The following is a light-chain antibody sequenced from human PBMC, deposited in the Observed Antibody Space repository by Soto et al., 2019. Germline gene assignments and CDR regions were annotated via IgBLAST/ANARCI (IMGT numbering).Light chain of an antibody. CDR2: GAS. Sequence: EIVLTQSPGSLSLSPRERATLSWRGSNSVSRTYLAWYQQKPGQAPRFLMYGASDRATGTPGRFSGSGSGTDFTLTISGLEPEDSAVYYCQQLDDSVTFGQGTRLEIK. J-gene: IGKJ5*01. CDR1: NSVSRTY. CDR3: QQLDDSVT. V-gene: IGKV3-20*01.